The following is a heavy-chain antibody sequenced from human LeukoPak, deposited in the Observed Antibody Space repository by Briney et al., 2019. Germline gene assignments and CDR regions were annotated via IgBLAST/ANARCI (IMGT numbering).Heavy chain of an antibody. J-gene: IGHJ4*02. V-gene: IGHV3-15*01. CDR2: IKSKSDGGTT. Sequence: SGGSLRLSCAASGFTFGAYWMSWVRQAPGKGLEWVGRIKSKSDGGTTDYDASVKGRFTISRDDSKNTLLLQMNSLKIEDTAVYYCATSDFAYWGRGTLVTVSS. CDR3: ATSDFAY. CDR1: GFTFGAYW.